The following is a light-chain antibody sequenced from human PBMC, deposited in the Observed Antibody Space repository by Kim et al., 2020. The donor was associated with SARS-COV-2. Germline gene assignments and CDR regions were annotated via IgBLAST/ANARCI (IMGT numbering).Light chain of an antibody. CDR3: QQYATSPIT. CDR2: GAS. J-gene: IGKJ5*01. Sequence: ENVLTQSPGTLSLSPGERATLSCRASQSVTSNYLAWYQQKPGQAPRLLIYGASSRATAIPDRFSGSGSGTDFIFTISRLEPEDFAVYYCQQYATSPITFGQGTRLEIK. CDR1: QSVTSNY. V-gene: IGKV3-20*01.